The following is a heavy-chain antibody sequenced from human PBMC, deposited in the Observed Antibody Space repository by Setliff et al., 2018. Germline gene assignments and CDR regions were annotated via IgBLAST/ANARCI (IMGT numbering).Heavy chain of an antibody. Sequence: PGGSLRLSCTARSGHFIDWVLKVPGKGLGWGSRSKSKTDGGTTDYAATVKGKFSSSRDDSENELYLQRSSLKSEDTAVDYCTTDGGHHESNGYYLDFNYWGQGTLVTVSS. CDR1: SGHF. J-gene: IGHJ4*02. V-gene: IGHV3-15*01. CDR2: SKSKTDGGTT. CDR3: TTDGGHHESNGYYLDFNY. D-gene: IGHD3-22*01.